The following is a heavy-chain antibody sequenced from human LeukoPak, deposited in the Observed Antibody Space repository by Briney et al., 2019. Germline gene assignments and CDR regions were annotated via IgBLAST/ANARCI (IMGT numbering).Heavy chain of an antibody. Sequence: GASVKVSCKASGGTFSSYAMSGVRQAPGQGLEGMGGIIPIFGTANYAQKFQRRVTIPADKSTSTAYMELSSLRSEHTAVYYCASDYGDCRLGLFFDYWGQGTLVTVSS. CDR1: GGTFSSYA. CDR3: ASDYGDCRLGLFFDY. D-gene: IGHD4-17*01. J-gene: IGHJ4*02. V-gene: IGHV1-69*06. CDR2: IIPIFGTA.